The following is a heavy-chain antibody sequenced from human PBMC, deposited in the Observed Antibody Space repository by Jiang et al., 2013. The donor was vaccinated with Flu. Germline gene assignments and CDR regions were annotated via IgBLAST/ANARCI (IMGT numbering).Heavy chain of an antibody. Sequence: QLLESGGGLVQPGGSLRLSCAASGFTFSSYAMSWVRQAPGKGLEWVSAISGSGGSTYYADSVKGRFTISRDNSKNTLYLQMNSLRAEDTAVYYCAKGIWETVANSHYYYGMDVWGQGTTVTVSS. CDR1: GFTFSSYA. CDR2: ISGSGGST. CDR3: AKGIWETVANSHYYYGMDV. V-gene: IGHV3-23*01. J-gene: IGHJ6*02. D-gene: IGHD4-23*01.